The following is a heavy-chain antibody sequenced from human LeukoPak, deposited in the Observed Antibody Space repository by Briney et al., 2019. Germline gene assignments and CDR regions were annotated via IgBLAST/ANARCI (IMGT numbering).Heavy chain of an antibody. V-gene: IGHV3-48*03. D-gene: IGHD2-2*01. CDR3: ASGGCSSTSCSLKY. CDR1: GFTFSSYE. Sequence: PGGSLRLSCAASGFTFSSYEMNWVRQAPGKGLEWVSYISSSGSTIYYADSLKGRFTISRDNAKNSLYLQMNSLRAEDTAVYYCASGGCSSTSCSLKYWGQGTLVTVSS. CDR2: ISSSGSTI. J-gene: IGHJ4*02.